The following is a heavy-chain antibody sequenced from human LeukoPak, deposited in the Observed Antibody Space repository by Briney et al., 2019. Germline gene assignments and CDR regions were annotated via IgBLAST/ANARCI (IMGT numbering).Heavy chain of an antibody. CDR3: AKELDSSGYLDY. J-gene: IGHJ4*02. CDR2: IGSDNKP. Sequence: GGSLRLSCEASGFTFSAYAMTWVRQAPGKGLEWVSSIGSDNKPHYSESVKGRFAISRDNSRNTLYLQMNSLRAEDTAVYYCAKELDSSGYLDYWGQGTLVTVSS. V-gene: IGHV3-23*01. D-gene: IGHD3-22*01. CDR1: GFTFSAYA.